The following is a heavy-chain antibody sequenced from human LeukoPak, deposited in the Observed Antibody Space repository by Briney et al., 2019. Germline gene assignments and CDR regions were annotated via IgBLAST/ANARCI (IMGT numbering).Heavy chain of an antibody. CDR3: VRRMGVSASFDF. CDR1: GGSISNYY. Sequence: PSETLSLTCTVSGGSISNYYWSWIRQSPGKGLEWIANIYHTGNTYHSPSLASRLTMSIDTSKSQFSLKLTSLTAADTAVYYCVRRMGVSASFDFWGQGTSVAVSS. CDR2: IYHTGNT. D-gene: IGHD1-26*01. V-gene: IGHV4-59*04. J-gene: IGHJ4*02.